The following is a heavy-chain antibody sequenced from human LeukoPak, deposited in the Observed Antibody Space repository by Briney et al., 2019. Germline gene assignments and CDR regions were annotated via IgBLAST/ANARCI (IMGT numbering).Heavy chain of an antibody. Sequence: GGSLRLSCAASGFTVSSNYMSWVRQAPGKGLEWVANINQDEGEKYYVDSVKGRFTISRDNAKNSLYLQINSLRAEDTAVYYCARIYNIDSTVFRPFDCWGQGTLVTVSS. CDR2: INQDEGEK. D-gene: IGHD2/OR15-2a*01. V-gene: IGHV3-7*01. CDR3: ARIYNIDSTVFRPFDC. CDR1: GFTVSSNY. J-gene: IGHJ4*02.